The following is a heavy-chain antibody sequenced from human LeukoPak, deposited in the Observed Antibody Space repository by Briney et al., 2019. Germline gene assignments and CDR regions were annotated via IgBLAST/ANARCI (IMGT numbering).Heavy chain of an antibody. CDR1: GFTFSSYA. D-gene: IGHD3-22*01. V-gene: IGHV3-23*01. J-gene: IGHJ4*02. Sequence: PGGSLRLSCAASGFTFSSYAMSWVRQAPGEGLEWVSAISGSGGSTYYADSVKGRFTISRDNSKNTLYLQMNSLRAEDTAVYYCAKVPYYYDSSGYRSHWGQGTLVTVSS. CDR2: ISGSGGST. CDR3: AKVPYYYDSSGYRSH.